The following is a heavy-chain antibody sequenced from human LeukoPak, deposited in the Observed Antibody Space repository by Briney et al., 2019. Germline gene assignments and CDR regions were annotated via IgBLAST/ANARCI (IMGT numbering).Heavy chain of an antibody. CDR3: ARGEYDILTGYYISDYYYGMDV. J-gene: IGHJ6*02. D-gene: IGHD3-9*01. Sequence: SETLSLTCAVYGGSFSGYYWSWIRQPPGKGLEWIGEINHSGSTNYDPSLKSRVTISVDTSKNQFSLKLSSVTAADTAVYYCARGEYDILTGYYISDYYYGMDVWGQGTTVTVSS. CDR1: GGSFSGYY. V-gene: IGHV4-34*01. CDR2: INHSGST.